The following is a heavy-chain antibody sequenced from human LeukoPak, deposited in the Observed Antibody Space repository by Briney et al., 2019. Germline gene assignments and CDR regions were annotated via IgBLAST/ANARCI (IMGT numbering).Heavy chain of an antibody. V-gene: IGHV3-66*01. Sequence: GGSLKLSLAASGFTFIRSYLSWVGQPQGRGLDWASIISSAGTTYYADSVKGRFTISRDNSKNTVYLQVNSLRDEDTAVYYCARDPEAANTYYFDYWGQGTMVTVSS. CDR3: ARDPEAANTYYFDY. CDR2: ISSAGTT. CDR1: GFTFIRSY. D-gene: IGHD6-13*01. J-gene: IGHJ4*02.